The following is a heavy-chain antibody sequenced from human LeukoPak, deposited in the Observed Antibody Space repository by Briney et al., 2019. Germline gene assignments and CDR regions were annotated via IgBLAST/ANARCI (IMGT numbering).Heavy chain of an antibody. J-gene: IGHJ3*02. CDR1: GGTFSSYA. D-gene: IGHD6-19*01. Sequence: ASVKVSCKASGGTFSSYAISWVRQAPGQGLEWMGGIIPIFGTANYAQKFQGRVTITADESTSTAYMELSSPRSEDTAVYYCARDSYSSGWSPGGAFDIWGQGTMVTVSS. CDR3: ARDSYSSGWSPGGAFDI. CDR2: IIPIFGTA. V-gene: IGHV1-69*13.